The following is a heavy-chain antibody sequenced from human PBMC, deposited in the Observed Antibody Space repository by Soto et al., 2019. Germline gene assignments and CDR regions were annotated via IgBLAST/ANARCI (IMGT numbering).Heavy chain of an antibody. Sequence: PGGSLRLSCAAAGCTFSSYGMHWVRKAPGKGLEWVAVIWYNGSNKYYADSVKGRFTISRDNSKNTLYLQMNSLRAEDTAVYYCARGQFDDSSGGFDYWGQGTLVTVSS. CDR3: ARGQFDDSSGGFDY. CDR2: IWYNGSNK. CDR1: GCTFSSYG. D-gene: IGHD3-22*01. J-gene: IGHJ4*02. V-gene: IGHV3-33*01.